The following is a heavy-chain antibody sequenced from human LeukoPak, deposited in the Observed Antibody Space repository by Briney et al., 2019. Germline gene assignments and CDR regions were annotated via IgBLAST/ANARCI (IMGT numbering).Heavy chain of an antibody. V-gene: IGHV3-7*04. D-gene: IGHD2-2*01. Sequence: GGSLRLSCAASGFTFSSYWMTWVRQAPGKGLEWVANIKQDGSEKYYVDSVKGRFTISRDNAKNLVYLQMNSLRAEDTAVYYCARDTRWGGEDFGFWGQRTLVTVSS. J-gene: IGHJ4*02. CDR2: IKQDGSEK. CDR3: ARDTRWGGEDFGF. CDR1: GFTFSSYW.